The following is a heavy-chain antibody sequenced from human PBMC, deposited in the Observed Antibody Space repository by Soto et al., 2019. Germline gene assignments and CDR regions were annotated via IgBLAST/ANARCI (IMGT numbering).Heavy chain of an antibody. D-gene: IGHD3-16*02. CDR2: INHSGST. CDR3: ARSLHLGELSGYSWFDP. CDR1: GGSFSGYY. J-gene: IGHJ5*02. Sequence: SETLSLTCAVYGGSFSGYYWSWIRQPPGKGLEWIGEINHSGSTNYNPSLKSRVTISVDTSKNQFSLKLSSVTAADTAVYYCARSLHLGELSGYSWFDPWGQGTLVTVSS. V-gene: IGHV4-34*01.